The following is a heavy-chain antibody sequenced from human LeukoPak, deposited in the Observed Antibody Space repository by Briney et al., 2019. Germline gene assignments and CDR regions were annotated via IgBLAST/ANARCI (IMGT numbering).Heavy chain of an antibody. CDR3: AREHDY. CDR2: IYYSGST. J-gene: IGHJ4*02. Sequence: PSETLSLTCTVSGGSISSYYWSWIRQPPGKGLEWIGYIYYSGSTNYNPSPKSRVTLSVDTSKNQFSLKLSSVTAADTAIYYCAREHDYWGQGTLVTVSS. CDR1: GGSISSYY. V-gene: IGHV4-59*01.